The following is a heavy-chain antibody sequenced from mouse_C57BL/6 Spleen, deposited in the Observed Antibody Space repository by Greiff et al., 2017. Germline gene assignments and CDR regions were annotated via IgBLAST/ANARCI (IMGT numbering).Heavy chain of an antibody. J-gene: IGHJ3*01. V-gene: IGHV1-59*01. CDR2: IDPSDSYT. D-gene: IGHD1-1*01. CDR1: GYTFTSYW. Sequence: VQLQQPGAALVRPGTSVKLSCKASGYTFTSYWLHWVKQRPGKGLEWIGVIDPSDSYTNYHQKFKCKATLTVDTSSSTAYMQLSSLASEDSAVYYCARGDYCSSPFAYWGQGTLVTGSA. CDR3: ARGDYCSSPFAY.